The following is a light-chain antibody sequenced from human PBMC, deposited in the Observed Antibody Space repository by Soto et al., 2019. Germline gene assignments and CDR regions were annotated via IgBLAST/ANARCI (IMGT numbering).Light chain of an antibody. CDR2: DVS. CDR3: GSYAENXSYV. J-gene: IGLJ1*01. CDR1: SSDVGAYNY. V-gene: IGLV2-11*01. Sequence: QSSLAQPRSVSGSPVQSVTISCTGTSSDVGAYNYFSWYQQHPGKAPKLMTYDVSKRPSGVPDRFSGSKSGNTASLTISGLQAEDEADYYCGSYAENXSYVVGTGTKVXV.